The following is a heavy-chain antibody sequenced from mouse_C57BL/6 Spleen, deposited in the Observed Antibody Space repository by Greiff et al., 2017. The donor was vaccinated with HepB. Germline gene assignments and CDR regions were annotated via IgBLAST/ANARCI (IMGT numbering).Heavy chain of an antibody. V-gene: IGHV1-61*01. CDR2: IYPSDSET. J-gene: IGHJ4*01. D-gene: IGHD1-1*01. CDR3: AIEGYGWAMDY. Sequence: QVQLKQSGAELVRPGSSVKLSCKASGYTFTSYWMDWVKQRPGQGLEWIGNIYPSDSETHYNQKFKDKDTLTVDKSSSTAYMLLSSLTSEDSAVYYCAIEGYGWAMDYWGQGTSVTVSS. CDR1: GYTFTSYW.